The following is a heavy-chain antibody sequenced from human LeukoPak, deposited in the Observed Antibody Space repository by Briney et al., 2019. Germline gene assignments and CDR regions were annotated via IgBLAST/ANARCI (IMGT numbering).Heavy chain of an antibody. CDR1: GFTFSSYG. V-gene: IGHV3-30*19. CDR2: MSYTGNDI. CDR3: ATDLRYGNNFFFQH. D-gene: IGHD5-18*01. Sequence: GGSLRLSCAASGFTFSSYGMHWVRQAPGKGLEWVAVMSYTGNDISYADSVKGRFTISRDNSKNTLYPQMNSLQTDDTAVYYCATDLRYGNNFFFQHWGQGILVTVSS. J-gene: IGHJ4*02.